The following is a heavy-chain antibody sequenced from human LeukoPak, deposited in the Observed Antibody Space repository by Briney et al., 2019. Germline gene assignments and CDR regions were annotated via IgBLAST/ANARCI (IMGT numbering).Heavy chain of an antibody. CDR2: ANHRGNT. V-gene: IGHV4-38-2*02. Sequence: SETLSFTCTVSGYSISSGYYWGWIRQPPGKGLEYIGSANHRGNTYYNPSLESRVTISVDTSKNQFSLKLSSVTAADTAVYYCARHHDYGDYADYYYYYMDVWGKGTTVTVSS. CDR1: GYSISSGYY. J-gene: IGHJ6*03. D-gene: IGHD4-17*01. CDR3: ARHHDYGDYADYYYYYMDV.